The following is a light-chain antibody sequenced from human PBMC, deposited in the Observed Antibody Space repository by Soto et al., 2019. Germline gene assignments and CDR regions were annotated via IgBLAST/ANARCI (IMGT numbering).Light chain of an antibody. J-gene: IGLJ1*01. CDR2: EVS. CDR1: SSDVGAYNH. CDR3: CSYTVSTTFV. V-gene: IGLV2-14*01. Sequence: QSALTQPASVSGSPGQSITISCTGTSSDVGAYNHVSWYQHHPGKAPKLMIYEVSNRPSGLSERFSGSKSGNTASLTISGLQAEDEADYYCCSYTVSTTFVFGSGTKVTVL.